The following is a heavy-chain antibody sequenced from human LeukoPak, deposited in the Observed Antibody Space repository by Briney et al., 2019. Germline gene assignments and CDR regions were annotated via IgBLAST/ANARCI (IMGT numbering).Heavy chain of an antibody. J-gene: IGHJ4*02. CDR3: ARLTESGRYSDY. CDR1: GGSISSSSYY. Sequence: PSETLSLTCTVSGGSISSSSYYWGWIRQPPGKGLEWIGSIYYSGSTYYNPSLKSRVTISVDTSKNRFSLKLSSVTAADTAVYYCARLTESGRYSDYWGQGTLVTVSS. V-gene: IGHV4-39*01. D-gene: IGHD6-19*01. CDR2: IYYSGST.